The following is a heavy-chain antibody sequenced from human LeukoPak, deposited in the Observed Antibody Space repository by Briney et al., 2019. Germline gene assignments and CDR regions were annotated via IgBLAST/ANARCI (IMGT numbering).Heavy chain of an antibody. Sequence: ASVKVSCKASGYTFTVYYIHWVRHWLRQAPGQGLEWMGWINPNNGGTNYAQKFLGRVTMTRDTSISTAYMELSRLRSDDTAVYYCARAVVPAAHDYWGQGTLVTVSS. CDR2: INPNNGGT. D-gene: IGHD2-2*01. J-gene: IGHJ4*02. V-gene: IGHV1-2*02. CDR1: GYTFTVYY. CDR3: ARAVVPAAHDY.